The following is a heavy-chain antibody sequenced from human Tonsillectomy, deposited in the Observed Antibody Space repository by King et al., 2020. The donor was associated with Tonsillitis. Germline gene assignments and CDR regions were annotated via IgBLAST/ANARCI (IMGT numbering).Heavy chain of an antibody. J-gene: IGHJ4*02. CDR3: VGNWN. V-gene: IGHV3-7*01. Sequence: VQLVESGGDLVQPGGSLRLSCTTSGFAFSSYNMHWVRQAPGKGLDWGATIKPDGNEKNYVGSVRGRFTISRDNAKNSVYLQMNSLRDEDTAVYYCVGNWNWGQGTLVTVSS. D-gene: IGHD1-1*01. CDR2: IKPDGNEK. CDR1: GFAFSSYN.